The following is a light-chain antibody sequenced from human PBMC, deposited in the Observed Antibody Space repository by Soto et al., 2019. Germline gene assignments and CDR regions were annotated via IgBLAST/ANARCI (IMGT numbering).Light chain of an antibody. CDR3: QQSYRFPKT. V-gene: IGKV1-39*01. CDR2: AAS. Sequence: DVQMTQSPSSLSASVGDSLTLTCRASQTVTSYLNWYQQKPGKAPKLLIYAASTLQSGVPSRFSGSGSGTEFTLTIINLQPEDFATYYCQQSYRFPKTFGRGTKVDIK. CDR1: QTVTSY. J-gene: IGKJ1*01.